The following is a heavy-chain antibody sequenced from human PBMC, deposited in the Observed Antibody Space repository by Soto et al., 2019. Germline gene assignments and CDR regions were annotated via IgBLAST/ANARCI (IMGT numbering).Heavy chain of an antibody. D-gene: IGHD5-12*01. V-gene: IGHV3-11*05. J-gene: IGHJ4*02. CDR2: ISSSSSYT. CDR3: ARVIHSGYDWFDY. Sequence: QVQLVESGGGLVKPGGSLRLSCAASGFTFSDYYMSWIRQAPGKGLEWVSYISSSSSYTNYADSVKGRFTISRDNAKKSLYLQMTSLRAEDTAVYYCARVIHSGYDWFDYWGQGTLVTVSS. CDR1: GFTFSDYY.